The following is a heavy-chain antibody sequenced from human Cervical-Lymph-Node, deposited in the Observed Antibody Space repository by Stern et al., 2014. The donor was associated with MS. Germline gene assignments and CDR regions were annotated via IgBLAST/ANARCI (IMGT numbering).Heavy chain of an antibody. J-gene: IGHJ6*02. CDR3: AKDSGGGYYKYYAMDV. V-gene: IGHV3-30*18. CDR2: LSFDGNYE. Sequence: VQLVESGGGVVQPGRSLRLSCAASGFSFSTYAMHWVRQAPGKGLEWVAALSFDGNYEYYADSVKGRFTISRDNSETTLYVQLNSLRPEDTAVYYCAKDSGGGYYKYYAMDVWGQGTTVTVSS. CDR1: GFSFSTYA. D-gene: IGHD3-10*01.